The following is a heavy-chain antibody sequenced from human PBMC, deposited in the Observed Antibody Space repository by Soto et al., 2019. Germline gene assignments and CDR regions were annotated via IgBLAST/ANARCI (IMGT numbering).Heavy chain of an antibody. CDR2: IGTAGDT. CDR3: ARAARYCSGGSCYRPEPYYYYYMDV. V-gene: IGHV3-13*01. J-gene: IGHJ6*03. D-gene: IGHD2-15*01. Sequence: GGSLRLSCAASGFTFSSYDMHWVRQATGKGLEWVSAIGTAGDTYYPGSVKGRSTISRENAKNSLYLQMNSLRAGDTAVYYCARAARYCSGGSCYRPEPYYYYYMDVWGKGTTVTVSS. CDR1: GFTFSSYD.